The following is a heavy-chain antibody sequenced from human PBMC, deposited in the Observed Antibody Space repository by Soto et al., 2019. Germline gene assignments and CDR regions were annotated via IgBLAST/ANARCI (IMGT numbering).Heavy chain of an antibody. J-gene: IGHJ5*02. Sequence: QVQLQESGPGLVKPSQTLSLTCTVSGGSISSGDYYWSWIRQPPGKGLEWIGYIYYSGSTYYNPSLKSRVTISVDTSNNQFSLKLSSVTAADTAVCYFARERPDGARLDPWGQGLLVTAS. CDR3: ARERPDGARLDP. CDR2: IYYSGST. CDR1: GGSISSGDYY. D-gene: IGHD6-6*01. V-gene: IGHV4-30-4*01.